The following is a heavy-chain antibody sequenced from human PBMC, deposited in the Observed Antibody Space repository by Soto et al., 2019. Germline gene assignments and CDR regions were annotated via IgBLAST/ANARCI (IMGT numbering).Heavy chain of an antibody. Sequence: GGSLRLSCAASGFTFSSYAMHWVRQAPGKGLEWVAVISYDGSNKYYADSVKGRFTISRDNSKNTLYLQMNSLIAEDTAVYYCARDNHVVVPAANYYYYGMDVWGQGTTVTVSS. CDR2: ISYDGSNK. V-gene: IGHV3-30-3*01. CDR1: GFTFSSYA. J-gene: IGHJ6*02. D-gene: IGHD2-2*01. CDR3: ARDNHVVVPAANYYYYGMDV.